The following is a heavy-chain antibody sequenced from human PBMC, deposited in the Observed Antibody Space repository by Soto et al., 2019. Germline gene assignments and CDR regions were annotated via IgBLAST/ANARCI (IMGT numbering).Heavy chain of an antibody. J-gene: IGHJ4*02. CDR3: AKAYDYIWRSYRRELDY. Sequence: EVQLLESGGGLVQPGGSLRLSCAASGFTFSNFAMFWVRQAPGKGLEWVSSISRTGGAAHYAHSVTGRFTISRDNSKNTVFLQMDSLRAEDTAVYYCAKAYDYIWRSYRRELDYWGQGTLVTVSS. CDR2: ISRTGGAA. V-gene: IGHV3-23*01. D-gene: IGHD3-16*02. CDR1: GFTFSNFA.